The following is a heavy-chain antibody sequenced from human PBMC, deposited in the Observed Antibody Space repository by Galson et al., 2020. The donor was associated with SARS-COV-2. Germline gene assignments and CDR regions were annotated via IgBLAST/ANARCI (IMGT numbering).Heavy chain of an antibody. CDR3: ARVQNHYYYDSSGYPTPEIYFDY. CDR1: GFTVSSNY. V-gene: IGHV3-53*01. D-gene: IGHD3-22*01. CDR2: IYSGGST. Sequence: GESLKISCAASGFTVSSNYMSWVRQAPGKGLEWVSVIYSGGSTYYADSVKGRFTISRDNSKNTLYLQMNSLRAEDTAVYYCARVQNHYYYDSSGYPTPEIYFDYWGQGTLVTVSS. J-gene: IGHJ4*02.